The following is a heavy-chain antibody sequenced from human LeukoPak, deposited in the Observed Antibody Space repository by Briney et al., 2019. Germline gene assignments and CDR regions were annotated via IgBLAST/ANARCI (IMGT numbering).Heavy chain of an antibody. D-gene: IGHD6-19*01. J-gene: IGHJ5*02. CDR1: GGSISSSNW. Sequence: PSETLSLTCAVSGGSISSSNWWSWVRQPPGKGLEWIGEIYHSGSTNYNPSLKSRVTISVDKSKNQFSLKLSSVTAADTAVYYCARDLGSSGWPPAPWGQGTLVTVSS. CDR2: IYHSGST. V-gene: IGHV4-4*02. CDR3: ARDLGSSGWPPAP.